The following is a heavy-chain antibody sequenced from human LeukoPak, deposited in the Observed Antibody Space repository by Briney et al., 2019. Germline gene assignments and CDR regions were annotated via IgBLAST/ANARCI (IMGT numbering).Heavy chain of an antibody. CDR2: ISAYNGNT. J-gene: IGHJ4*02. V-gene: IGHV1-18*01. CDR3: ARDRGRIAAAGTDY. Sequence: ASVKVSCKASGHTFTSYGISWVRQAPGQGLEWMGWISAYNGNTNYAQKLQGRVTMTTDTSTSTAYMELRSLRSDDTAVYYCARDRGRIAAAGTDYWGQGTLVTVSS. CDR1: GHTFTSYG. D-gene: IGHD6-13*01.